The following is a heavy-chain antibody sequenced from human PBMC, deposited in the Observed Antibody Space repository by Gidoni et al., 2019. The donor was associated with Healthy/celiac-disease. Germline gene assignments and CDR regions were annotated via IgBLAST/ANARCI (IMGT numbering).Heavy chain of an antibody. CDR1: GGSFSGYY. D-gene: IGHD3-10*01. Sequence: QVQLQQWGAGLLKPSETLSLTCAVYGGSFSGYYWSWIRQPPGKGLEWIGEINHSGSTNYNPSLKSRVTISVDTSKNQFSLKLSSVTAADTAVYYCVGRSYYYGMDVWGQGTTVTVSS. CDR3: VGRSYYYGMDV. J-gene: IGHJ6*02. CDR2: INHSGST. V-gene: IGHV4-34*01.